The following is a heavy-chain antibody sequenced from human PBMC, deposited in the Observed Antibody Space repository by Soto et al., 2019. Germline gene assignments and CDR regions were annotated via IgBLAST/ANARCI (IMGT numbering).Heavy chain of an antibody. D-gene: IGHD3-22*01. CDR3: ARDRYYDSSGYYSATLDY. J-gene: IGHJ4*02. CDR1: GFTFSSYG. CDR2: IWYDGSNK. Sequence: QVQLVESGGGVVQPGRSLRLSCAASGFTFSSYGMHWVRQAPGKGLEWVAVIWYDGSNKYYADSVKGRFTISRDNSKNTLYLQMNSLRAEDTAVYYCARDRYYDSSGYYSATLDYWGQGTLVTVSS. V-gene: IGHV3-33*01.